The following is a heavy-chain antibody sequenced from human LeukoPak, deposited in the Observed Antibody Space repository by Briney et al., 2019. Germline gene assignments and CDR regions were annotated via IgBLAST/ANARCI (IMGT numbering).Heavy chain of an antibody. J-gene: IGHJ4*02. CDR1: GFTFSSYS. CDR3: ARVIGYCSGGSRYSDY. V-gene: IGHV3-48*02. CDR2: ISSSSSTI. Sequence: GGSLRLSCVASGFTFSSYSMNWVRQAPGKGLEWVSYISSSSSTIYYADSVKGRFTISRDNAKNSLYLQMNSLRDEDTAVYYCARVIGYCSGGSRYSDYWGQGTLVTVSS. D-gene: IGHD2-15*01.